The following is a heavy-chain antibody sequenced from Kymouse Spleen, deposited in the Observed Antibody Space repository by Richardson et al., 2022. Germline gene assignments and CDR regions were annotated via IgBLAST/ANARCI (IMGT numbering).Heavy chain of an antibody. D-gene: IGHD6-13*01. J-gene: IGHJ1*01. Sequence: QVQLVESGGGVVQPGRSLRLSCAASGFTFSSYGMHWVRQAPGKGLEWVAVIWYDGSNKYYADSVKGRFTISRDNSKNTLYLQMNSLRAEDTAVYYCARGRIAAAGPEYFQHWGQGTLVTVSS. CDR3: ARGRIAAAGPEYFQH. V-gene: IGHV3-33*01. CDR1: GFTFSSYG. CDR2: IWYDGSNK.